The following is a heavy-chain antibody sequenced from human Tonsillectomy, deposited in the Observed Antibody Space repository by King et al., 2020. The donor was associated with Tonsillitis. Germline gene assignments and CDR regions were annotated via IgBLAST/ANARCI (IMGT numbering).Heavy chain of an antibody. CDR2: IYSGGST. J-gene: IGHJ6*03. CDR3: ARVGWELLGYYYYYMDV. CDR1: GFTVSSNY. Sequence: VQLVESGGGLIQPGGSLRLSCAASGFTVSSNYMSWVRQAPGKGLEWVSVIYSGGSTYYADSVKGRFTISRDNSKNTLYLQMNSLRAEDTAVYYCARVGWELLGYYYYYMDVWGKGTTVTVSS. D-gene: IGHD1-26*01. V-gene: IGHV3-53*01.